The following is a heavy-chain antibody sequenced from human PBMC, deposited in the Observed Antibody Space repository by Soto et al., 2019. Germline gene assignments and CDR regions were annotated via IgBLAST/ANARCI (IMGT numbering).Heavy chain of an antibody. CDR3: AATPSGLEYYSYYYTHF. CDR1: GCTFTSSA. J-gene: IGHJ6*03. CDR2: IVVGSGNT. V-gene: IGHV1-58*02. D-gene: IGHD5-12*01. Sequence: AVKVSCKASGCTFTSSAMQWVRQARGQRLEWIGWIVVGSGNTNYAQKFQERVTITRDMSTSTAYMELSSLRSEDTAVYYCAATPSGLEYYSYYYTHFSGKGPAVTVSS.